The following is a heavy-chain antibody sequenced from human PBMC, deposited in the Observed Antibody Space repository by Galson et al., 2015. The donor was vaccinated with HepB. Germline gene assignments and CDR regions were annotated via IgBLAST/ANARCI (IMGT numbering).Heavy chain of an antibody. CDR1: GGTFSSYA. J-gene: IGHJ6*02. CDR3: ARDPYYYDSSGYYYTARPRDYGMDV. CDR2: IIPIFGTA. Sequence: SVKVSCKASGGTFSSYAISWVRQAPGQGLEWMGGIIPIFGTANYAQKFQGRVTITADESTSTAYMELSSLRSEDTAVYYCARDPYYYDSSGYYYTARPRDYGMDVWGQGTTVTVSS. D-gene: IGHD3-22*01. V-gene: IGHV1-69*13.